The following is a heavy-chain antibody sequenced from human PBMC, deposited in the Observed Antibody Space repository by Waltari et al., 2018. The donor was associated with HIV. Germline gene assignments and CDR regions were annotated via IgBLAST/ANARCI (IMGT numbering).Heavy chain of an antibody. Sequence: QVQLVESGGGVVQPGTSLRLSCAASGCTFTKYGMHWVRQAPGKGLEWVTLIRYDGSNKYYADSVKGRFTISRDNSKNTLYLQMNSLRAEDTAVYYCARDAAPNSHTPSSSDVWGQGTLVTVSS. V-gene: IGHV3-33*01. CDR2: IRYDGSNK. J-gene: IGHJ4*02. D-gene: IGHD6-13*01. CDR1: GCTFTKYG. CDR3: ARDAAPNSHTPSSSDV.